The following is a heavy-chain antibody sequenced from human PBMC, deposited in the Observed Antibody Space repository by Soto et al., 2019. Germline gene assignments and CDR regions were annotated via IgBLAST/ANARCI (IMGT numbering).Heavy chain of an antibody. V-gene: IGHV1-69*01. CDR1: GGTFSSYA. CDR2: IIPIFGTA. CDR3: ARVVAAAVMRLDWYFDL. D-gene: IGHD6-13*01. Sequence: QVQLVQSGAEVKKPGSSVKVSCKASGGTFSSYAISWVRQAPGQGLEWMGGIIPIFGTANYAQKFQGRVTITADESTSTAYMELSSLRSEDTAVYYCARVVAAAVMRLDWYFDLWGRGTLVTVSS. J-gene: IGHJ2*01.